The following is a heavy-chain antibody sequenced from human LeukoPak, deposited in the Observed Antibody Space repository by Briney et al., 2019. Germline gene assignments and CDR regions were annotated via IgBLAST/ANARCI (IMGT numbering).Heavy chain of an antibody. CDR3: ARDLAWIVWGDSHYYYGMDV. V-gene: IGHV1-46*01. D-gene: IGHD2-2*03. Sequence: GASVKVSCKASGYTFTSYYMHWVRQAPGQGLEWMGIINPSGGSTSYAQKFQGKVTMTRDTSTSTVYMELSSLRSEDTAVYYCARDLAWIVWGDSHYYYGMDVWGQGTTVTVSS. CDR1: GYTFTSYY. J-gene: IGHJ6*02. CDR2: INPSGGST.